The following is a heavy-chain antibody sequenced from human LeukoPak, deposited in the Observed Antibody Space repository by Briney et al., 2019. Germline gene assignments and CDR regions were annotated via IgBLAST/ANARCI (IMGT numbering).Heavy chain of an antibody. J-gene: IGHJ4*02. V-gene: IGHV3-23*01. CDR1: GFTFSSYA. CDR3: AKALLTRTSFY. D-gene: IGHD1-7*01. CDR2: ISGSGGST. Sequence: GGSLRLSCAASGFTFSSYAMSWVRQAPGKGLEWVSDISGSGGSTYYADSVSGRFTISRDNTKNTLYLQMNSLRAEDTVVYCCAKALLTRTSFYSGEGDLVTASS.